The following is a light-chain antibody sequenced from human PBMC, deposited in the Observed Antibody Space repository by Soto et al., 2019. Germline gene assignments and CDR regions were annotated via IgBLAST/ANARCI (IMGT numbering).Light chain of an antibody. J-gene: IGKJ1*01. CDR1: QTITNW. Sequence: DLQMTQSPSTLSASVGDRVTITCRASQTITNWLAWYQQKPGKAPKLLIYDGSNLESGVPSRFSGSGFGTEFTLTISSLQPDDFATYYCQQYNSDWWTFGQGTKVEIK. V-gene: IGKV1-5*01. CDR3: QQYNSDWWT. CDR2: DGS.